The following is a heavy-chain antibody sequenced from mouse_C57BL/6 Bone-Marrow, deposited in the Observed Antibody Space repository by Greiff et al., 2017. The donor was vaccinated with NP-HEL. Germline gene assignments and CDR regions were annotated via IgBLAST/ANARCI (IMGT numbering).Heavy chain of an antibody. D-gene: IGHD4-1*01. Sequence: EVQLQQSGAELVRPGASVKLSCTASGFNIKDDYMHWVKQRPEQGLEWIGWIDPENGDTEYASKFPGKAIITADTSSNTAYLQRSSLTSEDTAVYYWTTRNWDRGYYFDYWGQGTTLTVSS. CDR2: IDPENGDT. J-gene: IGHJ2*01. CDR1: GFNIKDDY. V-gene: IGHV14-4*01. CDR3: TTRNWDRGYYFDY.